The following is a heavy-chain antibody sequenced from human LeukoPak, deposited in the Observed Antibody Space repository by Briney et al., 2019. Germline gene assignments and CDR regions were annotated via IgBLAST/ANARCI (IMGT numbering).Heavy chain of an antibody. Sequence: SETLSLTCTVSGASITNYYWSWIRQPPGQGLEWIGYISHTGITNYNPSLESRVIISADTSRNQFSLKLTSMTAADTAVYYCARFRSAADHPDSLGPGTLVTVSS. J-gene: IGHJ4*02. D-gene: IGHD1-14*01. CDR3: ARFRSAADHPDS. CDR1: GASITNYY. CDR2: ISHTGIT. V-gene: IGHV4-59*01.